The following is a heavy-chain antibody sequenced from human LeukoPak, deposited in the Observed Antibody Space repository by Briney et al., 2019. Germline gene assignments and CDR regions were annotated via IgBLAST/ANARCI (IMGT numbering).Heavy chain of an antibody. V-gene: IGHV3-30*18. CDR2: ISYDGSNK. CDR1: GFTFRTYG. Sequence: PGGSLRLSCAASGFTFRTYGMQWVRQAPGKGLEWVAVISYDGSNKFYADPVKGRFTTSRDNSNNTLYLQMNSLRTEDTAVYYCAKEIWSIYYYDTSGPINYWGQGTLVTVSS. CDR3: AKEIWSIYYYDTSGPINY. D-gene: IGHD3-22*01. J-gene: IGHJ4*02.